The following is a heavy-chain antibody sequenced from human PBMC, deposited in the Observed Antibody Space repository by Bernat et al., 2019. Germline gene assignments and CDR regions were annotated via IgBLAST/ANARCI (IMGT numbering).Heavy chain of an antibody. CDR3: ARDGPVAATPLDP. Sequence: QVQLVESGGGVVQPGRSLRLSCAASGFTFSSYAMHWVRQAPGKGLEWVAVISYDGSNKYYADSVKGRFTISRDNSKNTLYLQMNSLRAEDTAVYYCARDGPVAATPLDPWGQGTLVTVSS. D-gene: IGHD2-15*01. CDR2: ISYDGSNK. CDR1: GFTFSSYA. J-gene: IGHJ5*02. V-gene: IGHV3-30*07.